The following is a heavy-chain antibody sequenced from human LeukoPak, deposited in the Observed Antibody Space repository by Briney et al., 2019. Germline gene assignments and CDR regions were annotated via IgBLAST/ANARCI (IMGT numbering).Heavy chain of an antibody. CDR2: ISSAGRTI. CDR1: GFTFSSYE. J-gene: IGHJ6*02. CDR3: ANFYYYYGMDV. V-gene: IGHV3-48*03. Sequence: GGSLRLSCAASGFTFSSYEMNWVRQAPGKGLEWVSYISSAGRTIYYADSVKGRFTISRDNAKTSLYLQMNSLRAEDTAVYYCANFYYYYGMDVWGQGTTVTVSS.